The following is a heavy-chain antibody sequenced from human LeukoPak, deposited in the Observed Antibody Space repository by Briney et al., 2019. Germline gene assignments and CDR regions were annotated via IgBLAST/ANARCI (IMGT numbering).Heavy chain of an antibody. CDR3: AKTDPNYYGSGSYYEGGMDV. D-gene: IGHD3-10*01. V-gene: IGHV3-30*02. CDR2: IRYDGSNK. Sequence: PGGSLRLSCAASGFTFSSYGMHWVRQAPGKGLEWVAFIRYDGSNKYYADSVKGRFTISRDNSKNTLYLQMNSLRAEDTAVYYCAKTDPNYYGSGSYYEGGMDVWGQGTTVTVSS. J-gene: IGHJ6*02. CDR1: GFTFSSYG.